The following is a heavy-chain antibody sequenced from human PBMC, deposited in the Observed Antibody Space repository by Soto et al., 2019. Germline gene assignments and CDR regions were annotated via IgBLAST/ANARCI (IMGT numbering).Heavy chain of an antibody. V-gene: IGHV4-59*01. D-gene: IGHD5-12*01. CDR3: ARVGGGYDQTYYYYYYMDV. CDR1: GGSISSYY. CDR2: IYYSGST. Sequence: SETLSLTCTVSGGSISSYYWSWIRQPPGKGLEWIGYIYYSGSTNYNPSLKSRVTISVDTSKNQFSLKLSSVTAADTAVYYCARVGGGYDQTYYYYYYMDVWGKGTTVTVSS. J-gene: IGHJ6*03.